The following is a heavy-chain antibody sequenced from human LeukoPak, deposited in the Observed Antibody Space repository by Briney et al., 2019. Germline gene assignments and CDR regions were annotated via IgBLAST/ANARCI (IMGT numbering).Heavy chain of an antibody. CDR3: ARESVGRITMIVNLVRGAFDI. V-gene: IGHV3-30*04. CDR2: ISYDGSNK. Sequence: GGSLRLSCAASGFTSSSYAMHWVRQAPGKGLEWVAVISYDGSNKYYADSVKGRFTISRDNSKNTLYLQMNSLRAEDTAVYYCARESVGRITMIVNLVRGAFDIWGQGTMVTVSS. J-gene: IGHJ3*02. D-gene: IGHD3-22*01. CDR1: GFTSSSYA.